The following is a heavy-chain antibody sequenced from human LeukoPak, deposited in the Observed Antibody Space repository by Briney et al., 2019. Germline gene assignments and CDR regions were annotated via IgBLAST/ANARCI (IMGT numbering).Heavy chain of an antibody. CDR1: GFTFRSYS. D-gene: IGHD1-26*01. CDR2: ISVSGGT. V-gene: IGHV3-48*02. J-gene: IGHJ4*02. CDR3: ARDWAWELGDY. Sequence: GGSLRLSCAASGFTFRSYSMNWARQTPGKGLEWLSWISVSGGTQYADSVKGRFTISRDNAKNSVYLQMNSLRDEDPGVYYCARDWAWELGDYWGQGTLVTVSS.